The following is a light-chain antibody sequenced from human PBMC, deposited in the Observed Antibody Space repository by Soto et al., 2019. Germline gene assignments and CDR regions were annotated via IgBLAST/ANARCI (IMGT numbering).Light chain of an antibody. Sequence: EIVMKQSPATLSASAGESATLSCRASQIVGSNLAWYQQKPGKGPRLLIYGASARATGIPARFSGSGSGKEFTLTISRLHSEPFAVYYCQQYVNWPPPITVGQGIRLEIK. CDR3: QQYVNWPPPIT. CDR2: GAS. V-gene: IGKV3-15*01. J-gene: IGKJ5*01. CDR1: QIVGSN.